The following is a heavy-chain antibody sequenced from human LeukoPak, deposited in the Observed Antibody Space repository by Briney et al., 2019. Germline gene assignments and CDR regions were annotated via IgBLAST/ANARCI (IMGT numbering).Heavy chain of an antibody. CDR3: ARGDGSFDY. D-gene: IGHD5-24*01. V-gene: IGHV1-69*04. CDR2: IIPILGIA. Sequence: ASVKVSCKASGGTFSSYAISWVRQAPGQGLEWMGRIIPILGIANYAQKFQGRVTITADKSTSAAYMELSSLRSEDTAVYYCARGDGSFDYWGQGTLVTVSS. CDR1: GGTFSSYA. J-gene: IGHJ4*02.